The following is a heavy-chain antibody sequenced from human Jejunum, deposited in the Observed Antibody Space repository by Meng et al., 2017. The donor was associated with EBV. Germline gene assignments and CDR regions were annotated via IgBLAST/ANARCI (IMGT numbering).Heavy chain of an antibody. CDR3: ASLSATDDY. V-gene: IGHV3-23*01. J-gene: IGHJ4*01. CDR2: ISISGETT. Sequence: EVHVLASGGGLVQPGGSLRLSCAASGFRFSYYDMSWVRQAPGRGLEWVSTISISGETTYYADSVKGRFTISRDNSKSTLYLQMNSLRVEDTALYYCASLSATDDYLGHGTLGTVDS. CDR1: GFRFSYYD.